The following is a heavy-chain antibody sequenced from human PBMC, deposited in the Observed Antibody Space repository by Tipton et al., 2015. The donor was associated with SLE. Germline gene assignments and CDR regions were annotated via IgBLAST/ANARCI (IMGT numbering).Heavy chain of an antibody. Sequence: SLRLSCTGSGFTFSNAWMSWVRQAPGKGLEWVGRIKSKTDGGTTDYAAPVKGRFAISRDDSRDTLYLQMNSLRVEDTAIYYCVRDRSLWVRDIWGQGTMVTVSS. V-gene: IGHV3-15*05. CDR3: VRDRSLWVRDI. D-gene: IGHD3-10*01. CDR1: GFTFSNAW. CDR2: IKSKTDGGTT. J-gene: IGHJ3*02.